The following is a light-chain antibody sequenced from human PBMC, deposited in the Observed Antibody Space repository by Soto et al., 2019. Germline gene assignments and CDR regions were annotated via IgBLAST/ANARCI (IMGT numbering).Light chain of an antibody. J-gene: IGKJ5*01. V-gene: IGKV3-11*01. CDR3: QQRSKWPRT. CDR1: QSVYTS. Sequence: EIVLTQSPATLSLSPGERATLSCRASQSVYTSLAWYQQKPGQAHRLLIYDASNRATGIPARFSGSGSGTDFTLTISSLEAEDFAVYYWQQRSKWPRTFGQGTRLEIK. CDR2: DAS.